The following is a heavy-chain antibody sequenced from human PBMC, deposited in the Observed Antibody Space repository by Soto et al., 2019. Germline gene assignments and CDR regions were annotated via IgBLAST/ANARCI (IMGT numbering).Heavy chain of an antibody. Sequence: GSLRLSCAASGFTFSNHWMNWVRQAPGKGLEWVAYIYGDGNGKTYVDSVKGRFTISRDNAKNSLYLQMNSLRADDTAVYYCARDTSSCLDSWGQGTLVTVSS. J-gene: IGHJ4*02. CDR2: IYGDGNGK. CDR1: GFTFSNHW. CDR3: ARDTSSCLDS. V-gene: IGHV3-7*03. D-gene: IGHD2-15*01.